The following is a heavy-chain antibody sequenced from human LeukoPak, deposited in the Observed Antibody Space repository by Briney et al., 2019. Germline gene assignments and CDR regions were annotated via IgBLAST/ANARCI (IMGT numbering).Heavy chain of an antibody. D-gene: IGHD5-24*01. CDR1: GFTFSSYA. CDR2: ISGSGGST. J-gene: IGHJ4*02. V-gene: IGHV3-23*01. Sequence: GGSLRLSCAASGFTFSSYAMSWVRQAPGKGLEWVSAISGSGGSTYCADSVKGRFTISRDNSKNTLYLQMNSLRAEDTAVYYCAKKIEMATISHFDYWGQGTLVTVSS. CDR3: AKKIEMATISHFDY.